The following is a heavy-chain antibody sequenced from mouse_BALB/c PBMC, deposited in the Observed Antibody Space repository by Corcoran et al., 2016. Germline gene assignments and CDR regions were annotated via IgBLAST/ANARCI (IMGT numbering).Heavy chain of an antibody. V-gene: IGHV9-3-1*01. CDR1: GYTFTNYG. J-gene: IGHJ2*01. CDR2: INTYTGEP. Sequence: QIQLVQSGPELKKPGETVKISCKASGYTFTNYGMNWVKPAPGKGLKWMGWINTYTGEPTYADDFKGRFAFSLETSASTAYLQINNLKNEDTATYFCARKGDYRYPFDYWGQGTTLTVSS. D-gene: IGHD2-14*01. CDR3: ARKGDYRYPFDY.